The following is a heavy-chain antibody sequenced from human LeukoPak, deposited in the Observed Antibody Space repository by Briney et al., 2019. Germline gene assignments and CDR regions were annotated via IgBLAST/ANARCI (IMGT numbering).Heavy chain of an antibody. J-gene: IGHJ4*02. D-gene: IGHD3-10*01. V-gene: IGHV3-48*03. CDR2: ISSSGSTI. CDR3: ARGSGSYYNILFDY. CDR1: GFTFSSYE. Sequence: GGSLRLSCAASGFTFSSYEMNWVRQAPGKGLEWVSYISSSGSTIYYADSVKGRFTISRDNAKNSPYLQMNSLRAEDTAVYYCARGSGSYYNILFDYWGQGTLVTVSS.